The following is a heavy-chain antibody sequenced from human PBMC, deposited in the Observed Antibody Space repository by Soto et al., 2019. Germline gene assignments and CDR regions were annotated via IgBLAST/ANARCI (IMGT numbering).Heavy chain of an antibody. D-gene: IGHD6-19*01. V-gene: IGHV3-48*03. J-gene: IGHJ4*02. CDR1: GFTLNSYE. Sequence: EVQLVESGGRLVQPGGSRRLSFAASGFTLNSYEMTWVRQAPGKGLEWISYISDSGHTIHYADSVKGRFTISRDSADNSLYLQMDSLRAEDTAVYYCARIGAGGWDIPFDVWGQGTLVTVSS. CDR3: ARIGAGGWDIPFDV. CDR2: ISDSGHTI.